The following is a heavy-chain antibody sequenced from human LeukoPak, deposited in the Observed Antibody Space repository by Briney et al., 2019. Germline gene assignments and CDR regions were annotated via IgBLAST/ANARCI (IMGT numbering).Heavy chain of an antibody. CDR1: GYTFTSYA. Sequence: ASVKVSCKASGYTFTSYAMNWVRQAPGQGLEWMGWINTNTGNPTYAQGFTGRFVFSLDTSVSTAYLQISSLKAEDTAVYYCARAAVLGTDPHGLKFDYWGQGTLVTVSS. CDR3: ARAAVLGTDPHGLKFDY. CDR2: INTNTGNP. V-gene: IGHV7-4-1*02. J-gene: IGHJ4*02. D-gene: IGHD3-16*01.